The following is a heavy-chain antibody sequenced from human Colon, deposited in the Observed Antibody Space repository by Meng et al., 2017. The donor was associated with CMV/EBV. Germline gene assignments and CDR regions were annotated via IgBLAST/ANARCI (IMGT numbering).Heavy chain of an antibody. CDR3: ARGSQSQRLHDY. CDR2: IIPVLSVI. V-gene: IGHV1-69*10. D-gene: IGHD6-25*01. J-gene: IGHJ4*02. CDR1: GGTFSNFA. Sequence: SVKVSCKASGGTFSNFALSWVRQAPGQGLEWMGGIIPVLSVINYAQRFQGRLTITADISTSTAFLELSSLTSDDTAVYYCARGSQSQRLHDYWGQGTLVTVSS.